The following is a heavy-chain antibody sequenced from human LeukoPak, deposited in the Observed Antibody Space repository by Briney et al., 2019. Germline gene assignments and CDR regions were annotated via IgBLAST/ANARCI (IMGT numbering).Heavy chain of an antibody. D-gene: IGHD1-26*01. CDR1: GFTFKDYG. CDR3: AKHMRATNTYSFFGLDV. J-gene: IGHJ6*02. Sequence: GRSLRLSCAATGFTFKDYGMHWVRQPPGKGLEWVSSINWNGGGTDYADSVKGRFTISRDDAKNSLYLQLSSLRPEDTALYYCAKHMRATNTYSFFGLDVWGQGTTVTVSS. CDR2: INWNGGGT. V-gene: IGHV3-9*01.